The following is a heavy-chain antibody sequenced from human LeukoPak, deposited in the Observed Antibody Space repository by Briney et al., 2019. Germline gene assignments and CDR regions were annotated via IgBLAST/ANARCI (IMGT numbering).Heavy chain of an antibody. CDR3: ARAPAAVAGSFDY. CDR1: GGTFSSYA. J-gene: IGHJ4*02. V-gene: IGHV1-69*01. Sequence: GSSVKVSCKASGGTFSSYAISWVRQAPGQGLEWMGGIIPIFGTANYAQKFQGRVTIIADESTSTAYMELSSLRSEDTAVYYCARAPAAVAGSFDYWGQGTLVTVSS. CDR2: IIPIFGTA. D-gene: IGHD6-19*01.